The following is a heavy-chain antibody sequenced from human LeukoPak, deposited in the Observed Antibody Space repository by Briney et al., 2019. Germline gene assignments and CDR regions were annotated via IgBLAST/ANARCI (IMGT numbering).Heavy chain of an antibody. V-gene: IGHV4-4*07. J-gene: IGHJ4*02. CDR1: GGSISGYY. CDR2: IYSSGST. Sequence: SETLSLTCTVSGGSISGYYWTWIRQPAGKGLEWIGCIYSSGSTNSNPSLKSRVTMSIDTSKNQFSLKLTSVTAADTAVYYCARDRRTGATASYFDSWGPGTLVTVSS. D-gene: IGHD1-26*01. CDR3: ARDRRTGATASYFDS.